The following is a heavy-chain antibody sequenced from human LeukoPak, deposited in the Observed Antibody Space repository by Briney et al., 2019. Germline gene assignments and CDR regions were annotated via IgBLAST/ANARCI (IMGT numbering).Heavy chain of an antibody. CDR2: IYRGGST. CDR3: ASGIVGARALRY. D-gene: IGHD1-26*01. Sequence: TGGFLRLSCAAYGLTVSSNYMSWVRQAPGKGLGWVSVIYRGGSTYFADPVKGRFTISSDNSKNTLYLQMNSLRAEDTAVYYCASGIVGARALRYWGQGTLVTVSS. V-gene: IGHV3-53*01. J-gene: IGHJ4*02. CDR1: GLTVSSNY.